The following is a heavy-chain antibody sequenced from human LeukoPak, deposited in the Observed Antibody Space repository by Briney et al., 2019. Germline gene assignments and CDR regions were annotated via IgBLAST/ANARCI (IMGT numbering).Heavy chain of an antibody. CDR2: ISSSGSTI. J-gene: IGHJ4*02. V-gene: IGHV3-11*01. Sequence: GGSLRLSCAASGFTFSDYYMSWLRQAPGKGLEWVSYISSSGSTIYYADSVKGRFTISRDNAKNSLYLQMNSLRAEDTAVYYCARDYCSGGSCYNTVLGYWAQGTLVTVSS. CDR3: ARDYCSGGSCYNTVLGY. D-gene: IGHD2-15*01. CDR1: GFTFSDYY.